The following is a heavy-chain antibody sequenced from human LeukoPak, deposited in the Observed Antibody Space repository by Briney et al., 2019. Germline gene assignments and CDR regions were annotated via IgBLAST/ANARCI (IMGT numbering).Heavy chain of an antibody. V-gene: IGHV3-7*01. Sequence: GGSLRLSCAASGFTFSSYWMSWVRQAPGKGLEWVANIKQDGSEKYYVDSVKGRFTISRDNAKNSLYLQMNSLRAEDTAVYYCAKSPRVSPYYFDYWGQGTLVTVSS. CDR1: GFTFSSYW. D-gene: IGHD3-16*01. CDR3: AKSPRVSPYYFDY. J-gene: IGHJ4*02. CDR2: IKQDGSEK.